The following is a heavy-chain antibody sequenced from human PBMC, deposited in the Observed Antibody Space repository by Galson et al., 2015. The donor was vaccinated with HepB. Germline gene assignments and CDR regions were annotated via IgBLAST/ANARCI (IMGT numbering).Heavy chain of an antibody. D-gene: IGHD3/OR15-3a*01. CDR1: GFTVTNVC. CDR2: IKSETDGATT. V-gene: IGHV3-15*01. CDR3: TTGRTPGLIGY. Sequence: SLRLSCAASGFTVTNVCMTWVRQAPGKGLEWVGRIKSETDGATTAFAALVQVSFTISRDESKNTLYLHMHSLKSEDEAVYYCTTGRTPGLIGYWGQGALVTVSS. J-gene: IGHJ4*02.